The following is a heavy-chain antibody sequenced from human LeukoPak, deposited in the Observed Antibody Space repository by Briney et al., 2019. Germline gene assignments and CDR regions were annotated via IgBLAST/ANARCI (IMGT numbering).Heavy chain of an antibody. CDR3: ARDPRAYDFWSGYYDY. CDR2: IYYSGST. J-gene: IGHJ4*02. Sequence: SETLSLTCTVSGGSISSHYWSWIRQPPGKGLEWIGYIYYSGSTNYNPSLKSRVTISVDTSKNQFSLKLSSVTAADTAVYYCARDPRAYDFWSGYYDYWGQGTLVTVSS. D-gene: IGHD3-3*01. CDR1: GGSISSHY. V-gene: IGHV4-59*11.